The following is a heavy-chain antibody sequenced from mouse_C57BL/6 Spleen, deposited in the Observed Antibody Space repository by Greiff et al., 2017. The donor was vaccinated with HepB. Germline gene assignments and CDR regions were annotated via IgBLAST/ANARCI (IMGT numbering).Heavy chain of an antibody. CDR3: ASQGVIYDYEAWFAY. Sequence: VQLQQSGPELVKPGASVKISCKASGYSFTDYNMNWVKQRNGKSLEWIGVINPNYGTTSYNQKFKGKATLTVDQSSSTAYMQLNSLTSEDSAVYYCASQGVIYDYEAWFAYWGQGTLVTVSA. D-gene: IGHD2-4*01. CDR1: GYSFTDYN. CDR2: INPNYGTT. V-gene: IGHV1-39*01. J-gene: IGHJ3*01.